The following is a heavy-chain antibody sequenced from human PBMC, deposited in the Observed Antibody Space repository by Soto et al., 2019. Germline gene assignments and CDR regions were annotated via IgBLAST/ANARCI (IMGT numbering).Heavy chain of an antibody. CDR1: GFIFSDHY. V-gene: IGHV3-72*01. D-gene: IGHD3-22*01. CDR2: IRKKDNSYIT. J-gene: IGHJ4*02. CDR3: ARVSMDTSGYYRDN. Sequence: QAGGSLRLSCAASGFIFSDHYMDWVRQAPGKGLEWVGRIRKKDNSYITEYAASVKGRFTISRDDSKKSLYLQMNSLKTEDTAVYYCARVSMDTSGYYRDNWGQGTLVTVSS.